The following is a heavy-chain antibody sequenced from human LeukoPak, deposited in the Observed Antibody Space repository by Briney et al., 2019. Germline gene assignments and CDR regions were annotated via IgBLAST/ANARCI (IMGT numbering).Heavy chain of an antibody. J-gene: IGHJ4*02. CDR3: ASSHSGRYYFDY. D-gene: IGHD5-12*01. V-gene: IGHV3-74*01. Sequence: PGGSLRLSCAASGFTFSSYWMHWVRQAPGKGLVWVSRINSDGSSTSYADSVKGRFTISRDNAKNTLYLQMNSLRAEDTAVYYCASSHSGRYYFDYWGRGTLVTVSS. CDR2: INSDGSST. CDR1: GFTFSSYW.